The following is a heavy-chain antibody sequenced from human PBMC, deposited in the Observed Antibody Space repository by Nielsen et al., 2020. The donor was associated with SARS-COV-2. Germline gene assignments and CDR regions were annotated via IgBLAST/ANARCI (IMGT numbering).Heavy chain of an antibody. V-gene: IGHV4-34*01. CDR3: ARDGVGEVWDYYYGMDV. CDR2: INHSGST. Sequence: SETLSLTCAVYGGSFSGYYWSWIRQPPGKGLEWIGEINHSGSTNYNPSLKSRVTISVDTSKNQFSLKLSSVTAADTAVYYCARDGVGEVWDYYYGMDVWGQGTTVTVSS. CDR1: GGSFSGYY. J-gene: IGHJ6*02. D-gene: IGHD1-26*01.